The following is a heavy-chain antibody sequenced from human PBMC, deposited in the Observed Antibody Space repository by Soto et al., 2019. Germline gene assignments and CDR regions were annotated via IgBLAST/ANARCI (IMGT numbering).Heavy chain of an antibody. CDR2: IYYSGST. CDR3: ARGRGFGELGS. J-gene: IGHJ5*02. CDR1: GGSISSYY. Sequence: QVQLQESGPGLVKPSETLSLTCTVSGGSISSYYWSWIRQPPGKGLEWIGYIYYSGSTNYNPSLKSRASISADTSKNQFAPKLSSVTAADTAVYYCARGRGFGELGSWGQGTLVTVSS. D-gene: IGHD3-10*01. V-gene: IGHV4-59*01.